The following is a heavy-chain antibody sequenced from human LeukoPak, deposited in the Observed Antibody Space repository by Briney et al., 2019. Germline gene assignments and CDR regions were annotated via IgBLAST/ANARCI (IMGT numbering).Heavy chain of an antibody. V-gene: IGHV1-69*13. CDR1: GYTFTGYY. J-gene: IGHJ5*02. CDR3: ARTLIGFGELSDWFDP. CDR2: IIPIFGTA. D-gene: IGHD3-10*01. Sequence: SVKVSCKASGYTFTGYYMHWVRQAPGQGLEWMGGIIPIFGTANYAQKFQGRVTITADESTSTAYMELSSLRSEDTAVYYCARTLIGFGELSDWFDPWGPGTLVTVSS.